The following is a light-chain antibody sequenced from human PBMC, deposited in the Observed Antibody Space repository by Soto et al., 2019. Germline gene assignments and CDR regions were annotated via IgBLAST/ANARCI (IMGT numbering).Light chain of an antibody. J-gene: IGLJ3*02. CDR2: LNSDGSH. Sequence: QAVLTQSPSASASLGASVKLTCTLSSGHSSYAIAWHQQQPEKGPRYWMKLNSDGSHSKGDGIPDRFSGSSSGAERYLTISSLQSEDEADYYCQTWGTGIPWVFGGGTKLTVL. CDR3: QTWGTGIPWV. V-gene: IGLV4-69*01. CDR1: SGHSSYA.